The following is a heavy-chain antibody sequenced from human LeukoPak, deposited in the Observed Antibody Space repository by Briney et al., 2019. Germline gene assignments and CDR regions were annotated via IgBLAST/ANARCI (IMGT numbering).Heavy chain of an antibody. Sequence: PGESLRLSCAASGFTFSSYAMSWVRQATGKGLEWVSYISSSSSTIYYADSVKGRFTLSRDNAKNSPYLQMNSLRDEDTAVYYCARDGVVGVTGFGSYWGQGTLVTASS. CDR2: ISSSSSTI. CDR3: ARDGVVGVTGFGSY. V-gene: IGHV3-48*02. CDR1: GFTFSSYA. J-gene: IGHJ4*02. D-gene: IGHD1-26*01.